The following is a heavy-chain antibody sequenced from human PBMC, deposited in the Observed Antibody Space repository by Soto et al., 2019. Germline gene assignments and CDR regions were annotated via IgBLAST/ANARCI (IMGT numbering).Heavy chain of an antibody. D-gene: IGHD6-13*01. Sequence: QVQLVESGGGVIKPGTSLSLSCGSSGFTFRSFGMYWVRQAPGKGLEWVAVVSYDGNHKYYADSVKGRFTVSRDNDKNMLYLQMNSLRGEDTAVYYCAKDVGQQLVLNYGMDVWGQGTTVIVSS. CDR2: VSYDGNHK. CDR3: AKDVGQQLVLNYGMDV. CDR1: GFTFRSFG. J-gene: IGHJ6*02. V-gene: IGHV3-30*18.